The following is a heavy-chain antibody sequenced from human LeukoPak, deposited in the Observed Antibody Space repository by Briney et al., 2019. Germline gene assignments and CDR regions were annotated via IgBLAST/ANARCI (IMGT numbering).Heavy chain of an antibody. CDR2: IYSGGST. V-gene: IGHV3-66*01. Sequence: PGGSLRLSCAASGFTVSSNYMSCVRQAPGKGLEWVSVIYSGGSTYYADSVKGRFTISRDNSKNTLHLQMNSLRAEDTAVYYCARGEWELLLDYWGQGTLVTVSS. CDR3: ARGEWELLLDY. J-gene: IGHJ4*02. D-gene: IGHD1-26*01. CDR1: GFTVSSNY.